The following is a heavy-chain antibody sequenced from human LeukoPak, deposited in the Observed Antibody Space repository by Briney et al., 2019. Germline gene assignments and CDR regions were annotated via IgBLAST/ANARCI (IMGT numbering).Heavy chain of an antibody. D-gene: IGHD3/OR15-3a*01. V-gene: IGHV1-2*02. Sequence: ASVKVSCKASGYTFTGYYIHWVRQAPGQGLEWLGWINPNSGATSYAQKFQGRVTMTRDTSISTAYVEVSRLRFDDTAVYFCARPSYGFWSGSLDIWGQGTVVTVPS. CDR3: ARPSYGFWSGSLDI. CDR2: INPNSGAT. J-gene: IGHJ3*02. CDR1: GYTFTGYY.